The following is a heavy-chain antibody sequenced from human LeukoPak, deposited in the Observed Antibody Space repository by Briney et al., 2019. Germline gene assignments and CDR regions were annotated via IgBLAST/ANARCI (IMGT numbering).Heavy chain of an antibody. V-gene: IGHV1-69*05. D-gene: IGHD3-3*01. CDR1: GGTFSSYA. Sequence: GSSVKVSCKASGGTFSSYAISWVRQAPGQGLEWMGGIIPIFGTANYAQKFQGRVTITTDESTSTAYMELSSLRSEDTAVYYCASNPQYHLSQLVFSRNDYYYCYMDVWGKGTTVTVSS. J-gene: IGHJ6*03. CDR2: IIPIFGTA. CDR3: ASNPQYHLSQLVFSRNDYYYCYMDV.